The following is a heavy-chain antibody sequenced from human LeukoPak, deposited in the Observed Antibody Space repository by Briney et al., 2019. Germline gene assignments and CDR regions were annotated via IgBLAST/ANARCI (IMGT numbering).Heavy chain of an antibody. Sequence: PGGSLRLSCAASGFTSSSYWMHWVRQAPGKGLEWVAFIRYDGSNKYYADSVKGRFTISRDNSKNTLYLQMNSLRAEDTAVYYCEKEYTAMITLETLYGYWGQGTLVTVSS. J-gene: IGHJ4*02. CDR1: GFTSSSYW. CDR3: EKEYTAMITLETLYGY. V-gene: IGHV3-30*02. CDR2: IRYDGSNK. D-gene: IGHD5-18*01.